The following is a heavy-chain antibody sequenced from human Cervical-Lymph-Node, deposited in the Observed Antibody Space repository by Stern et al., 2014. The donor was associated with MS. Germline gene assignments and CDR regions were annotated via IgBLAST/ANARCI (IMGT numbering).Heavy chain of an antibody. CDR2: IVVGSGDT. Sequence: VQLVESGPEVKKPGTSVKVSCKPSGFTFTSSAVQWVRQARGQRLEWIGWIVVGSGDTHYAQKFQERVTITRDMSTSTAYMELSSLRSEDTAVYYCAADLNMITLGGVIANDHWGQGTLVTVSS. V-gene: IGHV1-58*01. D-gene: IGHD3-16*02. CDR1: GFTFTSSA. J-gene: IGHJ4*02. CDR3: AADLNMITLGGVIANDH.